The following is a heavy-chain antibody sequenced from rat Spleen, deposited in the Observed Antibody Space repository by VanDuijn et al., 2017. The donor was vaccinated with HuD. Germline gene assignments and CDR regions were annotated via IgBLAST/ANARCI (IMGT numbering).Heavy chain of an antibody. CDR2: ISPSGGST. CDR3: VTTYFGYGYFDY. CDR1: GFTFSNYD. D-gene: IGHD1-9*01. J-gene: IGHJ2*01. Sequence: EVQLVESGGGLVQPGRSLKLSCAASGFTFSNYDMAWVRQAPTKGLEWVASISPSGGSTYYRDSVEGRFTISRDNAKSTLYLQMDGLRSEDTATYYCVTTYFGYGYFDYWGQGVLVTVSS. V-gene: IGHV5-25*01.